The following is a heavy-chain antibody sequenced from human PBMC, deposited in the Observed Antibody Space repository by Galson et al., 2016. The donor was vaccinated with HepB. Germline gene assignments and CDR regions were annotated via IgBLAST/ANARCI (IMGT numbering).Heavy chain of an antibody. D-gene: IGHD2-21*01. CDR2: IDRYSSST. CDR1: GFSFSSSW. J-gene: IGHJ3*02. V-gene: IGHV3-74*01. CDR3: ARVIGGTLDALDT. Sequence: SLRLSCAASGFSFSSSWMHWVRQAPGKGLVWVSRIDRYSSSTGYADSVKGRFTISRDNSKNTLYLQMNSLRAEDSAVYYCARVIGGTLDALDTWGQGTMVTVSS.